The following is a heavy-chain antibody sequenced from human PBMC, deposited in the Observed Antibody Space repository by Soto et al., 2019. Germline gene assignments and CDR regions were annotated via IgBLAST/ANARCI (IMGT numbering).Heavy chain of an antibody. V-gene: IGHV1-18*01. Sequence: ASVKVSCKASGYTFTSYGISWVRQAPGQGLEWMGWISAYNGNTNYAQKLQGRVTMTTDTSTSTAYMELRSLRSEGTAVYYCARDLVVENYYYYGMDVWGQGTTVTVSS. CDR3: ARDLVVENYYYYGMDV. D-gene: IGHD2-2*01. J-gene: IGHJ6*02. CDR1: GYTFTSYG. CDR2: ISAYNGNT.